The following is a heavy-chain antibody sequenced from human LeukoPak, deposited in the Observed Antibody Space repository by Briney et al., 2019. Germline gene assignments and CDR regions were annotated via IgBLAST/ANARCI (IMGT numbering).Heavy chain of an antibody. Sequence: GRSLRLFCVVSGISFSSHGMHWVRQAPGKGLEWVAVIWYDGTNKDYADSVKGRFTISRDNSKNTLFLQMTSLRAEDTAVYYCARVRNNYDSSGFSAAEYWGQGTLVTVSS. CDR3: ARVRNNYDSSGFSAAEY. D-gene: IGHD3-22*01. J-gene: IGHJ4*02. CDR1: GISFSSHG. V-gene: IGHV3-33*01. CDR2: IWYDGTNK.